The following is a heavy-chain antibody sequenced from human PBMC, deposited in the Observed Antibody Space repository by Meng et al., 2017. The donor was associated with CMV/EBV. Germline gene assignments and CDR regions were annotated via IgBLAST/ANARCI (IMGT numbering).Heavy chain of an antibody. D-gene: IGHD3-3*01. V-gene: IGHV1-2*02. CDR2: INPNSGGT. Sequence: ASVKVSCKASGYTFTGYYMHWVRQAPGQGLEWMGWINPNSGGTNYAQKFQGRVTMTRDTSISTAYMELSRLRSDDTAVYYCARGPAFSYDFWSGYYPGDYYYGMDVWCQGTTVTVSS. CDR1: GYTFTGYY. CDR3: ARGPAFSYDFWSGYYPGDYYYGMDV. J-gene: IGHJ6*02.